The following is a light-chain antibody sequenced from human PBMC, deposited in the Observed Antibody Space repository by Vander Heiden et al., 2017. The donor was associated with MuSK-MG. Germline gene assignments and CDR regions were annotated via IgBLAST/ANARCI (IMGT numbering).Light chain of an antibody. J-gene: IGLJ3*02. CDR1: KLGDKY. V-gene: IGLV3-1*01. CDR2: QDS. CDR3: QAWDSSTAVWV. Sequence: SYELTQPPSVAVSPGQTASITCSGDKLGDKYACWYQQKPGPSPVLVIYQDSKRPSGTPERFSCSTSGTTATLTISGTQAKDEADYYGQAWDSSTAVWVFGGGTKLTVL.